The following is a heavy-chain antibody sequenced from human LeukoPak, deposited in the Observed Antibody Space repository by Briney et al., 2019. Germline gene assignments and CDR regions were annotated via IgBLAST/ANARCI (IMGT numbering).Heavy chain of an antibody. D-gene: IGHD3-16*01. CDR2: ISYDGSNK. CDR1: GFTFSSYA. Sequence: GGSLRLSCAASGFTFSSYAMHWVRQAPGKGLEWVALISYDGSNKYYADSVKGRFTISRDNAKNSLFLQMNSLRAEDTAVYYCAVGGGYWGQGTLVTVSS. CDR3: AVGGGY. J-gene: IGHJ4*02. V-gene: IGHV3-30-3*01.